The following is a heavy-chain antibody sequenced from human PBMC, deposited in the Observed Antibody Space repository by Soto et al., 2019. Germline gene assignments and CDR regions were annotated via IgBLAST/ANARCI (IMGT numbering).Heavy chain of an antibody. CDR2: IYYSGST. Sequence: PSETLSLTCTVSGGSISSYYWSWIRQPPGKGLEWIGYIYYSGSTNYNPSLKSRVTISVDTSKNQFSLKLSSVTAADTAVYYCARQVGLLWFGELLSYFDYWGQGTLVTVSS. CDR1: GGSISSYY. V-gene: IGHV4-59*01. J-gene: IGHJ4*02. D-gene: IGHD3-10*01. CDR3: ARQVGLLWFGELLSYFDY.